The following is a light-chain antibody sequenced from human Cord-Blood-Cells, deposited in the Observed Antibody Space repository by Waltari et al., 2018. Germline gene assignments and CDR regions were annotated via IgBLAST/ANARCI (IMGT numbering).Light chain of an antibody. CDR3: QVWDSSSDHV. Sequence: SYVLTQPPSVSVAPGKTARITCRGNNIGSKSMHWYQQKPGQAPVLVIYYDSDRPSGIPERFSGSNSGNTATLTISRVEAGDEADYYCQVWDSSSDHVFGTGTKVTVL. CDR1: NIGSKS. CDR2: YDS. V-gene: IGLV3-21*04. J-gene: IGLJ1*01.